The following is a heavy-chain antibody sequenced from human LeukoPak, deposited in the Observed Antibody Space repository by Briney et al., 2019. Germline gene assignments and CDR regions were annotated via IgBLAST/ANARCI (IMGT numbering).Heavy chain of an antibody. CDR2: ISSSSSYV. CDR3: ARHPLGEMATISDY. J-gene: IGHJ4*02. Sequence: PGGSLRLSCAASGFTFSSYSMNWVRQAPGKGLEWVSSISSSSSYVYYADSVKGRFTISRDNAKNSLYLQMNSLRAEDTAVYYCARHPLGEMATISDYWGQGTLVTVSS. V-gene: IGHV3-21*01. D-gene: IGHD5-24*01. CDR1: GFTFSSYS.